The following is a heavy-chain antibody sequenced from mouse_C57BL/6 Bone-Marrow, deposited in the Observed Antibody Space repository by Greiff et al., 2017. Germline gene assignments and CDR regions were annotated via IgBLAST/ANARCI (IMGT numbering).Heavy chain of an antibody. J-gene: IGHJ1*03. D-gene: IGHD1-1*01. CDR1: GYAFSSYW. CDR2: IYPGDGDT. CDR3: AREVNYYGSSHYWYFDV. V-gene: IGHV1-80*01. Sequence: VKLQQSGAELVKPGASVKISCKASGYAFSSYWMNWVKQRPGKGLEWIGQIYPGDGDTNYNGKFKGKATLTADKSSSTAYMQLSSLTSEDSAVYFCAREVNYYGSSHYWYFDVWGTGTTVTVSS.